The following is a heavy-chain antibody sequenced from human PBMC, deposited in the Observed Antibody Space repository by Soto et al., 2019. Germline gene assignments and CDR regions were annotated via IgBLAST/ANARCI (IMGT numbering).Heavy chain of an antibody. CDR3: AKGPRVGIPYYFDY. V-gene: IGHV3-23*01. CDR2: ITGGGDFT. J-gene: IGHJ4*02. D-gene: IGHD2-21*01. Sequence: PGGSLRLSCAASGFTFSSYAMSWVRQTPAKGLEWVSTITGGGDFTYYADSVRGRFTISRDNSKNTLYLQMNSLRAADTAVYYCAKGPRVGIPYYFDYWGQETLVTVSS. CDR1: GFTFSSYA.